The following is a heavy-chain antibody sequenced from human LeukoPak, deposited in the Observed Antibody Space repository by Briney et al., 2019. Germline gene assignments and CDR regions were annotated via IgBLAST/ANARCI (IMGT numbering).Heavy chain of an antibody. D-gene: IGHD3-10*01. V-gene: IGHV3-33*01. J-gene: IGHJ4*02. CDR1: GFTFNTYG. CDR3: ATLGGNYFDY. Sequence: GGSLRLSCAASGFTFNTYGMHWVRQAPGRGLEWVAVIWYDGSNKYYADSVKGRFTISRDNSKNTLYLQMYSLRAEDTAVYYCATLGGNYFDYWGQGTLVTVSS. CDR2: IWYDGSNK.